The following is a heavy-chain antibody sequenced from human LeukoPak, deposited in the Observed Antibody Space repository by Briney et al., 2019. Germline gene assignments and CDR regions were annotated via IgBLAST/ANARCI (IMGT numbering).Heavy chain of an antibody. CDR1: GFTVSSNY. J-gene: IGHJ4*02. D-gene: IGHD6-19*01. V-gene: IGHV3-66*02. Sequence: QSGGSLRLSCAVSGFTVSSNYMSWVRQAPGKGLEWVSVIYTGDKTYYAESVKGRFTISRDNSRNTLYLQMNSLTVEDTAIYYCAKDNWLPSSPAVAGLGDWNQGTLVTVSS. CDR3: AKDNWLPSSPAVAGLGD. CDR2: IYTGDKT.